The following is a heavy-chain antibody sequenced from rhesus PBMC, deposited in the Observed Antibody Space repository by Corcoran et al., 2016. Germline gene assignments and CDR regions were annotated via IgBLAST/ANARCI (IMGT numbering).Heavy chain of an antibody. Sequence: EVQLVESGGGLVQPGGSLRLSCAASGFPFSNSWMSWVRPAPGKGLEWVARIKSKADGGTADYAASGKGRFTISRDDSKNTLYLQMNSLKTEDTAVYYCTTDSNIWTGSTYHDYWGQGVLVTVSS. J-gene: IGHJ4*01. CDR2: IKSKADGGTA. CDR3: TTDSNIWTGSTYHDY. V-gene: IGHV3-30*01. CDR1: GFPFSNSW. D-gene: IGHD3-3*01.